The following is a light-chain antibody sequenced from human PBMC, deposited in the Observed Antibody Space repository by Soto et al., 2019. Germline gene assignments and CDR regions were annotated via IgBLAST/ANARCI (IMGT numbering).Light chain of an antibody. CDR2: DVT. CDR3: SSYTGSNTYV. Sequence: QYALTQPASVSGSPGQSIAISCTGTSNDIGDYNHVSWYQQKPGTAPKLIIYDVTKRPSGVPDRFFASKSGYTASLSISGLQSEDEADYYCSSYTGSNTYVFGTGTKVTVL. CDR1: SNDIGDYNH. J-gene: IGLJ1*01. V-gene: IGLV2-14*01.